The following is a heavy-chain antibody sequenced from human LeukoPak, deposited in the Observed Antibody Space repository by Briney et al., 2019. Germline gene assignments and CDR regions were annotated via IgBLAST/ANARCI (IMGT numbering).Heavy chain of an antibody. CDR2: IYYSGST. CDR1: GGSISSGGYY. J-gene: IGHJ4*02. CDR3: ARYGDYSLLDY. V-gene: IGHV4-31*03. D-gene: IGHD4-17*01. Sequence: SQTLFLTCTVSGGSISSGGYYWSWIRQHPEKGLEWIGYIYYSGSTYYNPSLKSRVTISVDTSKNQFSLKLSSVTAADTAVYYCARYGDYSLLDYWGQGTLVTVSS.